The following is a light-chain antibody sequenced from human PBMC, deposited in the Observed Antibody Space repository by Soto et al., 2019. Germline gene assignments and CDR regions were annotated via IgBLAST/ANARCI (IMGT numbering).Light chain of an antibody. CDR2: DVC. Sequence: QSVLTQPASVSGSPGQSITISCTGTSSDVGGYNYVSWYQQHPGKAPKLMIYDVCNRPSGVSNRFSGSKSGNTASLTISGLQAEDEADYYCSSYTSSSTLYVFGTGTKLTVL. CDR3: SSYTSSSTLYV. CDR1: SSDVGGYNY. J-gene: IGLJ1*01. V-gene: IGLV2-14*01.